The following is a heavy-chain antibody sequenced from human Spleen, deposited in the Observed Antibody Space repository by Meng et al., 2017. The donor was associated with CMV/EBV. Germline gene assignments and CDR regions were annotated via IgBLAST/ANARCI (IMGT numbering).Heavy chain of an antibody. V-gene: IGHV1-24*01. J-gene: IGHJ5*02. CDR1: GYTLSELS. CDR2: FDPEDGET. D-gene: IGHD6-13*01. CDR3: VRGWGKARVIAASGKAPADL. Sequence: ASVKVSCKVSGYTLSELSRHWVRQAPGKGLECMGSFDPEDGETIYAQKFKGRVTMTEDTSTASAYMELSRLRSDDTAVYYCVRGWGKARVIAASGKAPADLWGQGTLVTVSS.